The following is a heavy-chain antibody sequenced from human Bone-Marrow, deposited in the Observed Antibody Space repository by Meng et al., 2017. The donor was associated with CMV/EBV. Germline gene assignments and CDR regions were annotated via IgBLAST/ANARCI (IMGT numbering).Heavy chain of an antibody. D-gene: IGHD2-2*02. CDR1: GAAVSSGSYH. CDR2: TWFGRGT. CDR3: AKVNRWLVVPAAILDY. Sequence: SETLSLTCTVSGAAVSSGSYHWSWIRQPPGKGLEWIGQTWFGRGTAYNPSLESRLTISVDTSKNHFSLQLTSVTAADTAVYYCAKVNRWLVVPAAILDYWGQGTLVTVSS. V-gene: IGHV4-61*03. J-gene: IGHJ4*02.